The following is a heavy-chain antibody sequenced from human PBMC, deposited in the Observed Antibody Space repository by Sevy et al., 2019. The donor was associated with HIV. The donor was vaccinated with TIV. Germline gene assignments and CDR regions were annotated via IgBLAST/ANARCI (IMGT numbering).Heavy chain of an antibody. CDR1: GFTVSSNY. J-gene: IGHJ3*02. Sequence: GGSLRLSCAASGFTVSSNYMSWVRQAPGKGLEWVSVIYSGGSTYYADSVKGRFTISRDNSKNTLYLQMNGLRAEDTAVYYCARRTVAGAFDIWGQGTMVTVSS. CDR3: ARRTVAGAFDI. V-gene: IGHV3-53*01. CDR2: IYSGGST. D-gene: IGHD4-4*01.